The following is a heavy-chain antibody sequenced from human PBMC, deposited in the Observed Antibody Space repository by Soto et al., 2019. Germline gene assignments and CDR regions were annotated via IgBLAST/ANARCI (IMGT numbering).Heavy chain of an antibody. J-gene: IGHJ6*02. Sequence: GGSLRLSCAASGFTFSSYGMHWVRQAPGKGLEWVAVISYDGSNKYYADSVKGRFTISRDNSKNTLYLQMNSLRAEDTAVYYCAKGLLRCSSTSCYFYYYGMDVWGQGTTVTVSS. CDR1: GFTFSSYG. CDR3: AKGLLRCSSTSCYFYYYGMDV. V-gene: IGHV3-30*18. CDR2: ISYDGSNK. D-gene: IGHD2-2*01.